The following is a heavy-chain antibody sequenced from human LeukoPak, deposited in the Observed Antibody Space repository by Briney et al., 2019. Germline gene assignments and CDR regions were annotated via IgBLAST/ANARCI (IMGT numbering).Heavy chain of an antibody. Sequence: PSQTLSLTCTVSGGSISSGGYYWSWIRQHPGKGLDWIGYIYYTGSTYYNPSLKSRVTISVDTSKNQFSLKLSSVTAADTAVYYCARGGGGAYYYYGMDVWGQVTTVTVSS. CDR2: IYYTGST. D-gene: IGHD2-21*01. CDR1: GGSISSGGYY. V-gene: IGHV4-31*03. CDR3: ARGGGGAYYYYGMDV. J-gene: IGHJ6*02.